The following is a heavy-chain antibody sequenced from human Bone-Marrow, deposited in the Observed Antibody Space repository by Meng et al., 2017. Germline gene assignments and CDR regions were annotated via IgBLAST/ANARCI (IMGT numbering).Heavy chain of an antibody. J-gene: IGHJ3*02. Sequence: GGSLRLSCAVSGVSFSDSDIHWVRQASGKGLEWVGRIGTKPKSYAAAYAASVRGRFTISRDDSKDTAYLQMNSLRAEDTAVYYCAREWQWVENSGAFDIWGQGTMVTVSS. V-gene: IGHV3-73*01. CDR2: IGTKPKSYAA. CDR1: GVSFSDSD. D-gene: IGHD6-19*01. CDR3: AREWQWVENSGAFDI.